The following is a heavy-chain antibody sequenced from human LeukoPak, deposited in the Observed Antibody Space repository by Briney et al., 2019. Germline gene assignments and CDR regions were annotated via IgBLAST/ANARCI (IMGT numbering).Heavy chain of an antibody. D-gene: IGHD5-18*01. V-gene: IGHV3-7*01. CDR3: ARDLRYTNGIDL. Sequence: AGGSLRLSCAPSGFTLREDWMSWVRQAPGKGLEWVANIKEDGSEKYYVDSVRGRFTISRGNAENSLYLQMDSLRAEDTAVYYCARDLRYTNGIDLWGQGTLVAVSS. CDR1: GFTLREDW. J-gene: IGHJ4*02. CDR2: IKEDGSEK.